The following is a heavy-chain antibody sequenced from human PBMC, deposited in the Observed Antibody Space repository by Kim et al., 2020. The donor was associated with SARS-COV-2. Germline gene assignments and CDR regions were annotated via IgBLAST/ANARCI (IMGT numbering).Heavy chain of an antibody. J-gene: IGHJ4*02. V-gene: IGHV1-69*01. D-gene: IGHD6-6*01. Sequence: YAQKFQGRVTITADESTSTAYMELSSLRSEDTAVYYCARVGIAARRSFDYWGQGTLVTVSS. CDR3: ARVGIAARRSFDY.